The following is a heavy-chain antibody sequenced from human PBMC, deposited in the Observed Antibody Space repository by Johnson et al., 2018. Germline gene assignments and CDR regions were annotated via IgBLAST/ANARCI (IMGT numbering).Heavy chain of an antibody. Sequence: VQLVESGGGLVQXGGSXRLXCAVSGFTFSGYWMSWVRQAPGKGLEWVANINQDGNEEYYVGSVKGRFTISRDNAKNSVFLQMNSLRAEDTAVYYCAKRYDGSGYYYRPGAFDVWGRGTMVTVSS. CDR3: AKRYDGSGYYYRPGAFDV. J-gene: IGHJ3*01. V-gene: IGHV3-7*01. D-gene: IGHD3-22*01. CDR1: GFTFSGYW. CDR2: INQDGNEE.